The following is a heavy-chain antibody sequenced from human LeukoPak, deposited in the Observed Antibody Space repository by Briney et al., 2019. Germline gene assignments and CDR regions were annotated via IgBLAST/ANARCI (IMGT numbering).Heavy chain of an antibody. Sequence: GSLRLSCAASGFSLSDAYMSWVRQTPGKRLEWIGRIISKSDGGTTDYAAPVQGRFIISRDDSKGTLYLQLNSLRTDDTAVYYCLAQYYFDYWGRGTLVTVSS. CDR1: GFSLSDAY. CDR3: LAQYYFDY. J-gene: IGHJ4*02. CDR2: IISKSDGGTT. D-gene: IGHD4-11*01. V-gene: IGHV3-15*01.